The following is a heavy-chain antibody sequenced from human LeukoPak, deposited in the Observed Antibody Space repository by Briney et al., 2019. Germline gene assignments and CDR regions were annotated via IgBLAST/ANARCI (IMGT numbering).Heavy chain of an antibody. V-gene: IGHV3-7*01. CDR1: GFTFSSYA. D-gene: IGHD3-10*01. CDR3: ARKGNAFDF. CDR2: IKLDVSET. J-gene: IGHJ3*01. Sequence: GGSLRLSCAASGFTFSSYAMSWVRQAPGKGLEWVANIKLDVSETYYVDSVRGRFTISRDNTKNSLYLQMDSLRAEDTAVYYCARKGNAFDFWGQGTMVTVSS.